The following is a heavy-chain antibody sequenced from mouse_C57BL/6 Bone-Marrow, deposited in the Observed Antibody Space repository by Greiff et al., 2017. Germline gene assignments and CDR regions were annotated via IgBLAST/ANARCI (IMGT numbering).Heavy chain of an antibody. V-gene: IGHV1-64*01. Sequence: QVQLQQSGAELVKPGASVKLSCKASGYTFTSYWMHWVKQRPGQGLEWIGMIHPNSGSTNYNEKFKSKATLTVDKSSSTAYMQLSSLTSEDSAVYYCAREGRLPVLSAVWGQGTLVTVSA. CDR2: IHPNSGST. CDR3: AREGRLPVLSAV. J-gene: IGHJ3*01. D-gene: IGHD2-4*01. CDR1: GYTFTSYW.